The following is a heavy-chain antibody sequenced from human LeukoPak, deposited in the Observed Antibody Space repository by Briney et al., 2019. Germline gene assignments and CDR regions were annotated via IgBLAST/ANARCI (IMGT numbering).Heavy chain of an antibody. CDR3: ARDPQFLRSARGGD. CDR2: IIPIFSTT. J-gene: IGHJ4*02. V-gene: IGHV1-69*13. CDR1: GGTFSNYA. Sequence: SVKVSCKASGGTFSNYAISWVRQAPGQGLEWMGGIIPIFSTTNYAQKFQGRVTITADESTSTAFMELSSLRSEDTAVYYCARDPQFLRSARGGDWGQGTLVTVSS. D-gene: IGHD3-3*01.